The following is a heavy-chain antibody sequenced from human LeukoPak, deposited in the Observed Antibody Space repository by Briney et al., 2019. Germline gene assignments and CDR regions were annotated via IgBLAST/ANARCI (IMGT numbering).Heavy chain of an antibody. CDR3: ARARGYSYGGNFDY. V-gene: IGHV4-59*01. Sequence: SETLSLTCTVSGGSISSYYWSWIRQPPGKGLEWIGYFYYSGSTNYNPSLKSRVTISVDTSKNQFSLKLSSVTAADTAVYYCARARGYSYGGNFDYWGQGTLVTVSS. CDR1: GGSISSYY. D-gene: IGHD5-18*01. J-gene: IGHJ4*02. CDR2: FYYSGST.